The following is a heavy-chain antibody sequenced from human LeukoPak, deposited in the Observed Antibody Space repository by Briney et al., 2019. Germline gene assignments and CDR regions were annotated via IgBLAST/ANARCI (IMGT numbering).Heavy chain of an antibody. J-gene: IGHJ4*02. CDR2: IIPIFGTA. Sequence: SVKVSCKASGGTFSSYAISWVRQAPGQGLEWMGGIIPIFGTANYAQKFQGRVTITADESTSTAYMELSSLRSEDTAVYYCACGYSYGFHYFDYWGQGTLVTVSS. V-gene: IGHV1-69*13. D-gene: IGHD5-18*01. CDR3: ACGYSYGFHYFDY. CDR1: GGTFSSYA.